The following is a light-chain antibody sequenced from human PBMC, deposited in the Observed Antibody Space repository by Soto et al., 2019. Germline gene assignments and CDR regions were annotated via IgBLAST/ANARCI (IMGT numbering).Light chain of an antibody. Sequence: DIQMSQSPASLSASVGDRVTITCRASQNIKKYLNWYQQKPGKAPNILIYTASSLQVGFPSRFSGSGSGTDFTLTISSLQPEDFATYYCQQSFGTPLTFGGGTKVEIK. J-gene: IGKJ4*01. CDR2: TAS. V-gene: IGKV1-39*01. CDR1: QNIKKY. CDR3: QQSFGTPLT.